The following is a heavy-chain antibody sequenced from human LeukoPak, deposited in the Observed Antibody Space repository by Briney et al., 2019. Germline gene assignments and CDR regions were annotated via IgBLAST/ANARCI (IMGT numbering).Heavy chain of an antibody. J-gene: IGHJ4*02. D-gene: IGHD3-22*01. CDR1: GFTFSSYG. CDR3: ARSYYDSSGYYGY. V-gene: IGHV1-18*01. Sequence: PGGSLRLSCAASGFTFSSYGISWVRQAPGQGLEWMGWISAYNGNTDYAQKLQGRVTMTTDTSTSTAYMELRSLRSDDTAVYYCARSYYDSSGYYGYWGQGTLVTVSS. CDR2: ISAYNGNT.